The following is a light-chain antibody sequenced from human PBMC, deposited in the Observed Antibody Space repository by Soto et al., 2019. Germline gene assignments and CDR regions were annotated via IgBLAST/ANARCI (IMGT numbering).Light chain of an antibody. CDR3: GTWDSSLSGYV. V-gene: IGLV1-51*02. Sequence: QLVRTPPPSVSAAPGQRVTISCTRSSCNTASNYVSWYQQLPGTAPTLLIYENDKRPSGIPDRFSGSKSGTSATLGITGLQTGDEADYYCGTWDSSLSGYVFGVGTKVTVL. CDR1: SCNTASNY. J-gene: IGLJ1*01. CDR2: END.